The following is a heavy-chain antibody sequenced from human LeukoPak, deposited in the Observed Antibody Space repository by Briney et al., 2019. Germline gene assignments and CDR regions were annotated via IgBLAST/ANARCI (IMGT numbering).Heavy chain of an antibody. Sequence: SETLSLTCSVSGDSIYWSWVRQPPGKGLEWIGYIYYSGSTNYNPSLKSRVTTSVDTSKNQFSLKLSSVTAADTAVYYCARRKLRSVSFDPWGQGTLVTVSS. CDR2: IYYSGST. CDR3: ARRKLRSVSFDP. J-gene: IGHJ5*02. D-gene: IGHD3-3*01. V-gene: IGHV4-59*12. CDR1: GDSIY.